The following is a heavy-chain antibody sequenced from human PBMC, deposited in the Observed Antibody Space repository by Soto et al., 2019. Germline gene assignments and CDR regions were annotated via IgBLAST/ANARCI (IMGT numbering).Heavy chain of an antibody. J-gene: IGHJ6*02. D-gene: IGHD6-6*01. CDR1: GRSVSSGTYY. V-gene: IGHV4-61*01. CDR3: ARLSIPGIAAPYYYYGMDV. Sequence: SETLSLTCTVSGRSVSSGTYYWSWIRQPPGKGLEWIGYIYYSASTNYNPSLKSRVTISVDTSKNQFSLKLSSVTAADTAVYYCARLSIPGIAAPYYYYGMDVWGQGTTVTVSS. CDR2: IYYSAST.